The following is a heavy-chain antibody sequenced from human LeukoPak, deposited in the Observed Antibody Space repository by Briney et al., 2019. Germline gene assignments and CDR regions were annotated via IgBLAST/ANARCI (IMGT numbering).Heavy chain of an antibody. CDR1: GLTISSTY. CDR3: ARSSAGDSYYFDS. CDR2: IYRVGNT. D-gene: IGHD2-21*02. Sequence: GGSLRLSCAASGLTISSTYMSWVRQAPGKGLECVSVIYRVGNTYNTDSVKGRFTISRDNSKNTLYLQMNSLRAEDSAVYYCARSSAGDSYYFDSWGQGTLVTVSS. V-gene: IGHV3-53*01. J-gene: IGHJ4*02.